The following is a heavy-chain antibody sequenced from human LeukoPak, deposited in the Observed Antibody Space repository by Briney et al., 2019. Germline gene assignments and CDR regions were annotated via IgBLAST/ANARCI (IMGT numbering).Heavy chain of an antibody. V-gene: IGHV3-23*01. Sequence: PGGSLRLSCAASGFTFSSHAMSWVRQAPGKGLEWVSVISNSGGDSVKGRFTISRDNSKNTLYLQMNSLRAEDTAVYYCARYCGAATCYSGIDYWGQGTLVTVSS. J-gene: IGHJ4*02. CDR2: ISNSGG. CDR3: ARYCGAATCYSGIDY. D-gene: IGHD2-15*01. CDR1: GFTFSSHA.